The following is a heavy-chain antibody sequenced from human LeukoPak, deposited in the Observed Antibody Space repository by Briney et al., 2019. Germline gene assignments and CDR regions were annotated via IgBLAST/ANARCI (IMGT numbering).Heavy chain of an antibody. D-gene: IGHD1-14*01. V-gene: IGHV3-33*01. CDR3: ARDLTDGYGDVDY. CDR2: IWYDGGNK. J-gene: IGHJ4*02. Sequence: QPGRSLRLSCAASGFTFSSYGMHWVRQAPGKGLEWVAVIWYDGGNKYYADSVKGRFTISRDNSKNTLYLQMNSLRAEDTAVYYCARDLTDGYGDVDYWGQGTLVTVSS. CDR1: GFTFSSYG.